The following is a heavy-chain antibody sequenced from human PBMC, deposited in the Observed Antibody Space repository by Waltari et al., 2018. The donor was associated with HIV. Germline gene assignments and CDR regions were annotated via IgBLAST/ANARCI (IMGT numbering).Heavy chain of an antibody. J-gene: IGHJ3*02. Sequence: EVQLVESGGGLVQPGRSLRLSCAASGFTFDDYAMHWVRQAPGKGLEWVSGISWNSGSIGYADSVKGRFTISRDNAKNSLYLQMNSLRAEDTALYYCAKDGQWELGPQAFDIWGQGTMVTVSS. V-gene: IGHV3-9*01. D-gene: IGHD1-26*01. CDR3: AKDGQWELGPQAFDI. CDR1: GFTFDDYA. CDR2: ISWNSGSI.